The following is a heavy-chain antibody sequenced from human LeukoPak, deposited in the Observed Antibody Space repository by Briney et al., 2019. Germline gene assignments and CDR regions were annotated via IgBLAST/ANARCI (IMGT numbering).Heavy chain of an antibody. CDR3: AGIHYWTK. D-gene: IGHD2-8*01. V-gene: IGHV3-23*01. Sequence: PGAFLRLSCAASGFTFVIHDMSWVRQVPGKGPEWVSEISPDGSTTHYLDSVKGRFIISRDNSENTLYLQMNSLRAEDAAAYYCAGIHYWTKWGQGTLVTVSS. CDR1: GFTFVIHD. J-gene: IGHJ4*02. CDR2: ISPDGSTT.